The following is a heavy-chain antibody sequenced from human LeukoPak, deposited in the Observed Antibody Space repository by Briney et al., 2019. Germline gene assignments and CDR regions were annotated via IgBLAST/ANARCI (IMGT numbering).Heavy chain of an antibody. J-gene: IGHJ4*02. CDR1: GFTFSSYA. V-gene: IGHV3-23*01. Sequence: GGSLRLSCAASGFTFSSYAMSWVRQAPGKGLEWVSAISGSGDSTYYGDSVKGRFTISRDNSKNTLYLQMDSLRAEDTAVYYCAKTRPLDSSSWSHGDYWGQGTLVTVSS. CDR2: ISGSGDST. D-gene: IGHD6-13*01. CDR3: AKTRPLDSSSWSHGDY.